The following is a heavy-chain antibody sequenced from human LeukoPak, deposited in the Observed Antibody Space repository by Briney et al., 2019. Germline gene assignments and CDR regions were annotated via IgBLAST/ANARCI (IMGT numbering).Heavy chain of an antibody. CDR1: VYTFTGYY. Sequence: ASVKVSCKASVYTFTGYYMHWVRQAPGQGLEWMGRINPNSGGGNYAQKFQGGVTMTRDTSISTAYMELSRLRSDDTAVYYCARYSTYVWGSYRPTDDYWGQGTLVTVSS. D-gene: IGHD3-16*02. CDR3: ARYSTYVWGSYRPTDDY. CDR2: INPNSGGG. V-gene: IGHV1-2*06. J-gene: IGHJ4*02.